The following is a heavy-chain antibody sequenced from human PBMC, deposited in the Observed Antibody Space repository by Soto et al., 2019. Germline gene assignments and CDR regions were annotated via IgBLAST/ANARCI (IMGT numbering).Heavy chain of an antibody. CDR1: GFTFTSYD. CDR2: ILHDGSAE. D-gene: IGHD4-4*01. Sequence: PGVSLRLSCAASGFTFTSYDMHWVRQAPGKGLEWMALILHDGSAEYYADSVKGRFTISRDNSRSTLYLQMNSLRAEDTAVYYCARSRDGYSFYFYYGMDGWGQGTTVTVSS. J-gene: IGHJ6*02. CDR3: ARSRDGYSFYFYYGMDG. V-gene: IGHV3-30*03.